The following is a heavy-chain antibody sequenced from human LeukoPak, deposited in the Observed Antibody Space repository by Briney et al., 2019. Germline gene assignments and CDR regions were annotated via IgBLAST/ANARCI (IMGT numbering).Heavy chain of an antibody. CDR1: GFTFYDYA. Sequence: SGGSLRLSCAASGFTFYDYAMHWVRHAPGKGLEWVSGISWNSGSIGYADSVKGRFTISRDNAKNSLYLQMNSLRAEDTALYYCAKDWGYYYYYGMDVWGQGTTVTVSS. CDR3: AKDWGYYYYYGMDV. J-gene: IGHJ6*02. V-gene: IGHV3-9*01. D-gene: IGHD7-27*01. CDR2: ISWNSGSI.